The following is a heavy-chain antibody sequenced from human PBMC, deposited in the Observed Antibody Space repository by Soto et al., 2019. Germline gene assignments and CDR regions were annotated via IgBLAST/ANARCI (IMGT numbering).Heavy chain of an antibody. V-gene: IGHV4-4*02. Sequence: QVQLQESGPGLVKPSGTLSLTCAVSGCSISSDYWWTWVRQHPGQGLEWIAEMYDSGSTNYHPSLKSRVTISVDKSKNQISLKLSSVTAADTAVYYCARVLSSGWSRFDYWGQGTLVTVSS. D-gene: IGHD6-19*01. CDR3: ARVLSSGWSRFDY. CDR2: MYDSGST. J-gene: IGHJ4*02. CDR1: GCSISSDYW.